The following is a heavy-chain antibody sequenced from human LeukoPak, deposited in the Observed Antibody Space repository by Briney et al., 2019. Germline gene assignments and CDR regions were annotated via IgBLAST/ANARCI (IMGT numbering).Heavy chain of an antibody. CDR2: ISYNGSNK. CDR1: RFTFSSYG. J-gene: IGHJ4*02. CDR3: AKDRRGYSYGYCDFDY. D-gene: IGHD5-18*01. Sequence: GGSLRLSCAASRFTFSSYGMHWVREAPGKGLEWVAVISYNGSNKYYADSVKGRFTISRDNSKNTLYLQMNSLRAEDTAVYYCAKDRRGYSYGYCDFDYWGQGTLVTVSS. V-gene: IGHV3-30*18.